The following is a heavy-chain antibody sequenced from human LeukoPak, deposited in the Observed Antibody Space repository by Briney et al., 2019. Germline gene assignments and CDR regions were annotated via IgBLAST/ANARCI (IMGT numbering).Heavy chain of an antibody. D-gene: IGHD6-19*01. J-gene: IGHJ3*02. CDR3: ASEAVAGTADAFDI. V-gene: IGHV1-69*06. CDR1: GYTFTSYA. CDR2: IIPIFGTA. Sequence: SVKVSCKASGYTFTSYAISWVRQAPGQGLEWMGGIIPIFGTANYAQKFQGRVTITADKSTSTAYMELSSLRSEDTAVYYCASEAVAGTADAFDIWGQGTMVTVSS.